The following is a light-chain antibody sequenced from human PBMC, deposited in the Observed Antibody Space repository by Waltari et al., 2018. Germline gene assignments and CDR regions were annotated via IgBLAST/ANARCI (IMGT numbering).Light chain of an antibody. CDR1: SSNIGSQY. Sequence: QSVLTQTPSASGTPGQRVTISCSGTSSNIGSQYFYWYQQLPGTAPKLLIYKNDQRPSGVPDRFSGSKSGTSASLAISGLRSEDEADYYCATWDDRLSGWLFGGGTKLTAL. CDR3: ATWDDRLSGWL. V-gene: IGLV1-47*01. J-gene: IGLJ3*02. CDR2: KND.